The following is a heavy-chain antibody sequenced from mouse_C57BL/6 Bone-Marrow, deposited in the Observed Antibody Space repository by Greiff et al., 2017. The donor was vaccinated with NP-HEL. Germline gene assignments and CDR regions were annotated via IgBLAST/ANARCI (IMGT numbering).Heavy chain of an antibody. Sequence: DVMLVESGGGLVKPGGSLKLSCAASGFTFSDYGMHWVRQAPEKGLEWVAYISSGSSTIYYADTVKGRFTISRDNAKNTLFLQMTSLRSEDTAMYYCARSYYGSSYSYYFDYWGQGTTLTVSS. V-gene: IGHV5-17*01. CDR1: GFTFSDYG. J-gene: IGHJ2*01. CDR3: ARSYYGSSYSYYFDY. D-gene: IGHD1-1*01. CDR2: ISSGSSTI.